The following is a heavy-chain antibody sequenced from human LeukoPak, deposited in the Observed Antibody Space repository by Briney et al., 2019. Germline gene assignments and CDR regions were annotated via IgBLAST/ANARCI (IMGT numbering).Heavy chain of an antibody. D-gene: IGHD3-16*01. CDR3: ARGGTTFTY. Sequence: GGPLRLSCAASGFTFSSYEMNWVRQAPGKGLEWVSYISSSGSSIYYADSMKGRFTISRDNAKNSLYLQMNSLRADDTAVYYCARGGTTFTYWGQGTLVTVSS. J-gene: IGHJ4*02. CDR2: ISSSGSSI. V-gene: IGHV3-48*03. CDR1: GFTFSSYE.